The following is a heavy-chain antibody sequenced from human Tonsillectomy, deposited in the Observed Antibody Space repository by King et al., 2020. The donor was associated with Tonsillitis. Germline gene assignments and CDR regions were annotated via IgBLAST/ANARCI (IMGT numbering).Heavy chain of an antibody. CDR1: GGSISGSSYY. V-gene: IGHV4-39*01. CDR3: ARHDYGDYIAFDI. D-gene: IGHD4-17*01. J-gene: IGHJ3*02. CDR2: IYYSWSA. Sequence: LQLQESGPGLVKPSETLSLTCTVSGGSISGSSYYWGWIRQPPGKGLEWIGSIYYSWSAYYNPSLKSRVTISVDTSKNQFSLKLSSVTAAYTAVYYCARHDYGDYIAFDIWGQGTMVTVSS.